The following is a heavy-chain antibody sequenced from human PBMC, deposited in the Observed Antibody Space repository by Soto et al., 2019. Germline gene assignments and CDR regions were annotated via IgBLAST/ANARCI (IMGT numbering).Heavy chain of an antibody. J-gene: IGHJ6*03. V-gene: IGHV3-13*01. Sequence: EVQLVESGGGLVQPGGSLRLSCAASGFTFSSYDMHWVRQATGKGLEWVSSTGAAGDTSYPGSVKGRFTISRENDKNSLDLQMNSLRAGDTAVYYCARGATRSFYYMDVWGKGTTVTVSS. D-gene: IGHD1-1*01. CDR1: GFTFSSYD. CDR3: ARGATRSFYYMDV. CDR2: TGAAGDT.